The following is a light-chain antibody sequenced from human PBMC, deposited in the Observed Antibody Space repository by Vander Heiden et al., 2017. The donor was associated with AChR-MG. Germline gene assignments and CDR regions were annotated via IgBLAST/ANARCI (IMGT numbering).Light chain of an antibody. CDR3: QQSYTTLWT. CDR2: AAS. J-gene: IGKJ1*01. V-gene: IGKV1-39*01. CDR1: RSISNY. Sequence: DIQMTQSPSSLSASVGDRVTITCRASRSISNYLNWYQHKPGTPPKLLISAASSLQSGVPSRFSGRGSGTDFTLTISSLQHEDFATYFCQQSYTTLWTFAQGTKVEIK.